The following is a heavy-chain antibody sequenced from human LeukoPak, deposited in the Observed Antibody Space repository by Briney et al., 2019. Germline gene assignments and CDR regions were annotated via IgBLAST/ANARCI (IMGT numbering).Heavy chain of an antibody. CDR3: ARDRYGGTYFDY. CDR1: GGSISSGDYY. D-gene: IGHD4-23*01. J-gene: IGHJ4*02. Sequence: PSETLSLTCTVSGGSISSGDYYWSWIRQPPGKGLEWIGYIYYSGSTYYNPSLKSRVTISVDTSKNQFSLKLSSVTAADTAVYYCARDRYGGTYFDYWGQGTLVTVSS. CDR2: IYYSGST. V-gene: IGHV4-30-4*01.